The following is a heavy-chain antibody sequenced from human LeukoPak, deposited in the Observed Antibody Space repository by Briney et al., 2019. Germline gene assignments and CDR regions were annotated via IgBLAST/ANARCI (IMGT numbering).Heavy chain of an antibody. CDR3: AKDHSVAGPPFDY. CDR1: GFTFSSYA. Sequence: GGSLRLSCAASGFTFSSYAMSWVRQAPGKGLEWISAISGSGGSTYYADSVKGRFTISRGNSKNTLYLQMNSLRAEDTAVYYCAKDHSVAGPPFDYWGQGTLVTVSS. V-gene: IGHV3-23*01. CDR2: ISGSGGST. J-gene: IGHJ4*02. D-gene: IGHD6-19*01.